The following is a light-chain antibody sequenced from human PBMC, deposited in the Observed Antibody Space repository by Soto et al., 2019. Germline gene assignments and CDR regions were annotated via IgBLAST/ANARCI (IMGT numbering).Light chain of an antibody. Sequence: QSALTQPASVSGSPGQSITISCTGTSSGVGGYNYVSWYQQHPGKAPKLMIYDVSNRPSGVSNRFSGSKSGNTASLTISGLQAEDEADYYCSSYTSSSTWVFGGGTKLTVL. CDR1: SSGVGGYNY. J-gene: IGLJ3*02. CDR3: SSYTSSSTWV. V-gene: IGLV2-14*01. CDR2: DVS.